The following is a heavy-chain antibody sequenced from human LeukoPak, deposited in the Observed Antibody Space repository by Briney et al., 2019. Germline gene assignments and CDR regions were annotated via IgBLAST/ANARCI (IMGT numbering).Heavy chain of an antibody. J-gene: IGHJ4*02. D-gene: IGHD3-3*01. V-gene: IGHV1-18*01. CDR3: GYDFWIAKGYYFDY. Sequence: ASVKVSCKASGYTFTSYGISWVRQAPGQGLEWMGWISAYNGNTNYAQKLQGRVTMTTDISTSTAYMELRSLRSDDTAVYYCGYDFWIAKGYYFDYWGQGTLVTVSP. CDR1: GYTFTSYG. CDR2: ISAYNGNT.